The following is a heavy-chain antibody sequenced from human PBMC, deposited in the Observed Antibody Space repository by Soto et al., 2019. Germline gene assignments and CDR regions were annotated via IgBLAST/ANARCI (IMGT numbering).Heavy chain of an antibody. D-gene: IGHD3-10*01. Sequence: EVQLVESGGGLVQPGGSLRLSCAASGFTLSNYWMSWVRQAPGKGLEWVANIKQDGRENSYVDSVKGRFTISRDNAKNSLYLQMSSLRVEDTAVYYCGRGPSYGSGSYVNYWGQGTLVTVSS. V-gene: IGHV3-7*01. CDR2: IKQDGREN. J-gene: IGHJ4*02. CDR3: GRGPSYGSGSYVNY. CDR1: GFTLSNYW.